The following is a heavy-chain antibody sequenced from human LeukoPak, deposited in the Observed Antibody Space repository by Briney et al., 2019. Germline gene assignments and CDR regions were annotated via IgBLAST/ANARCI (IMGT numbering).Heavy chain of an antibody. V-gene: IGHV3-21*01. J-gene: IGHJ4*02. CDR1: GFTLENYA. D-gene: IGHD2-2*01. CDR3: ARQEYEYCSSTSCYRLFDY. CDR2: ISSSSSYI. Sequence: GGSLRLSCGASGFTLENYAINWVRQAPGKGLEWVSSISSSSSYIYYADSVKGRFTISRDNAKNSLYLQMNSLRAEDTAVYYCARQEYEYCSSTSCYRLFDYWGQGTLVTVSS.